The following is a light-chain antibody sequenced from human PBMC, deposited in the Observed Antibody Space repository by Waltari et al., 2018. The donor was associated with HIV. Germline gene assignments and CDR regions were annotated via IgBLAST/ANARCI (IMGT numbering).Light chain of an antibody. Sequence: QSVLTQPPSASGTPGQRVTISCSGSSSNIGSNYVYWYQQRPGPAPKLLIYMSDPRPSGVPDRFSVSKSGTSASLAISVLRSEDEAEYYCAAWDDSLSATVFGGGTKLTVL. V-gene: IGLV1-47*01. CDR3: AAWDDSLSATV. CDR2: MSD. CDR1: SSNIGSNY. J-gene: IGLJ2*01.